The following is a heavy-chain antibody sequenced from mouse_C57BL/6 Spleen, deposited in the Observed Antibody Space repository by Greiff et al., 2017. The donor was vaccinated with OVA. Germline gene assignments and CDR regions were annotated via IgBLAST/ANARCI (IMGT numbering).Heavy chain of an antibody. CDR3: ARRQLRLPAMDY. V-gene: IGHV1-53*01. CDR2: INPSNGGT. J-gene: IGHJ4*01. CDR1: GYTFTSYW. Sequence: QVHVKQPGTELVKPGASVKLSCKASGYTFTSYWMHWVKQRPGQGLEWIGNINPSNGGTNYNEKFKSKATLTVDKSSSTAYMQLSSLTSEDSAVYYCARRQLRLPAMDYWGQGTSVTVSS. D-gene: IGHD3-2*02.